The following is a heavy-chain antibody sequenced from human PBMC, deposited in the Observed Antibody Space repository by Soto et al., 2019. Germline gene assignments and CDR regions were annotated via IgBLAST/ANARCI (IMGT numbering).Heavy chain of an antibody. CDR2: IYYSGST. V-gene: IGHV4-39*01. CDR1: GGSISSSSYY. J-gene: IGHJ5*02. Sequence: QMQLQESGPGLVKPSETLSLTCTVSGGSISSSSYYWGWIRQPPGKGLEWIGSIYYSGSTYYNPSLKTRVTISVDTSKNQFSLKLSSVTAADTAVYYCARLLNWFDPWGQGTLVTVSS. CDR3: ARLLNWFDP.